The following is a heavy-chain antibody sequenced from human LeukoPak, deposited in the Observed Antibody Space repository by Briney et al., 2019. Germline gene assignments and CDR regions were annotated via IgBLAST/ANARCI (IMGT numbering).Heavy chain of an antibody. CDR3: TTVQSYYYDSSGYYIIDY. J-gene: IGHJ4*02. Sequence: PGGSLRLSCAASGFTFRNAWMSWVRQAPGKGLEWVGRTKSKTDGGTTDYAAPVKGRFTISRDDSKNSLYLQMNSLKTEDTAVCYCTTVQSYYYDSSGYYIIDYWGQGTLVTVSS. V-gene: IGHV3-15*01. CDR2: TKSKTDGGTT. CDR1: GFTFRNAW. D-gene: IGHD3-22*01.